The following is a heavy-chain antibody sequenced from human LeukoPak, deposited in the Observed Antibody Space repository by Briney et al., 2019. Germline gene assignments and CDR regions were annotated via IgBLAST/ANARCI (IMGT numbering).Heavy chain of an antibody. CDR1: GFTVSSNY. D-gene: IGHD3-10*01. J-gene: IGHJ5*02. CDR3: ARDHHGSGSYPNP. Sequence: PGGSLRLSCAASGFTVSSNYMSWVRQAPGKGLEWVSVIYSGGSTYYADSVKGRFTISRDNSKNTLYLQMNSLRAEDTAVYYCARDHHGSGSYPNPWGQGTLVTVSS. CDR2: IYSGGST. V-gene: IGHV3-66*01.